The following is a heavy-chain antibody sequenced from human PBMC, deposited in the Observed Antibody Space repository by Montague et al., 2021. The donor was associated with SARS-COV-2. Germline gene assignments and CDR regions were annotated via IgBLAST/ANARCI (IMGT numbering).Heavy chain of an antibody. Sequence: SETLSLTCAVSGVSFSRYYWSWIRQPPGKGLEWIGEISQSGNTEYNPSLQSRVSISLDTSRNQFSLKVSSVTTADTAIYYCARLGDGIVPSPILGLGPYYSFYYMDVWGKGTTVTVSS. D-gene: IGHD2-2*02. CDR3: ARLGDGIVPSPILGLGPYYSFYYMDV. V-gene: IGHV4-34*01. J-gene: IGHJ6*03. CDR1: GVSFSRYY. CDR2: ISQSGNT.